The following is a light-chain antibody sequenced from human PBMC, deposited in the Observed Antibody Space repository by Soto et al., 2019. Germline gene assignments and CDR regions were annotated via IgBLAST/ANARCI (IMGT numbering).Light chain of an antibody. J-gene: IGKJ4*01. V-gene: IGKV3D-15*01. Sequence: EIVMTQSPATLSVSPEETATLSCRASQSVSSNLAWYQQKPGQAPRLLIYGASTRATGIPARFSGRGSGTEFTLTISSLQSEDLAVYYCQQYNSWPPLTFGGGTKVEIK. CDR1: QSVSSN. CDR2: GAS. CDR3: QQYNSWPPLT.